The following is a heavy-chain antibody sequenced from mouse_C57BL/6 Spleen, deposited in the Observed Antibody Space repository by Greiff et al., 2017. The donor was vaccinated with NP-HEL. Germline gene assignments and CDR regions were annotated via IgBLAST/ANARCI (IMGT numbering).Heavy chain of an antibody. Sequence: EVQLVESGGGLVQPGGSLKLSCAASGFTFSDYGMAWVRQAPRKGPEWVAFISNLAYSIYYADTVTGRFTISRENAKNTLYLEMSSLRSEDTAMYYCARHGYYGSSYGYFDVWGTGTTVTVSS. CDR3: ARHGYYGSSYGYFDV. CDR1: GFTFSDYG. V-gene: IGHV5-15*01. D-gene: IGHD1-1*01. CDR2: ISNLAYSI. J-gene: IGHJ1*03.